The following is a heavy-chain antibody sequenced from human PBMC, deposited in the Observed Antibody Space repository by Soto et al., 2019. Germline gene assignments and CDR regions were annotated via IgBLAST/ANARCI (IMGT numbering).Heavy chain of an antibody. J-gene: IGHJ6*03. CDR1: GYTFTSYD. CDR2: MNPNSGNT. CDR3: ARGSVGGDIVVVPAADYYYYMDV. V-gene: IGHV1-8*01. Sequence: AASVKVSCKASGYTFTSYDINWVRQATGQGLEWMGWMNPNSGNTGYAQKFQGRVTMTRNTSISTAYMELSSLRSEDTAVYYCARGSVGGDIVVVPAADYYYYMDVWGKGTTVTVSS. D-gene: IGHD2-2*01.